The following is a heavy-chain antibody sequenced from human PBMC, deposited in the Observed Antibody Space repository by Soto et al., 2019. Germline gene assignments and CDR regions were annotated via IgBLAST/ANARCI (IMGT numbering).Heavy chain of an antibody. V-gene: IGHV4-4*02. D-gene: IGHD4-17*01. CDR2: IYHSGST. CDR3: ARVPDDYGDHVNPPFFLEAFDI. J-gene: IGHJ3*02. CDR1: GDSLNSSRNW. Sequence: QVQLQESGPGLVKPSGTLSLTCAVSGDSLNSSRNWWTWVRQPPGKGLEWIGEIYHSGSTNYSPSLKSRVTMSINRSKNQFSLSLTSVTAADTAVYFCARVPDDYGDHVNPPFFLEAFDIWGQGTMVTVSS.